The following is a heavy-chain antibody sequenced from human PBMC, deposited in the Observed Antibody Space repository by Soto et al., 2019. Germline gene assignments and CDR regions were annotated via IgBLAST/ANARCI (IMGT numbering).Heavy chain of an antibody. J-gene: IGHJ4*02. Sequence: SEIMCHSCAVDGGSCSDFYGSWIRKPPGKGLEWIGEINHSGSTNYNPSLKSRVTISVDTSKNQFSLKLSSVTAADTAVYYCARGVLMVYAPRAYFFDYWGQGTLVPVSS. CDR3: ARGVLMVYAPRAYFFDY. D-gene: IGHD2-8*01. CDR1: GGSCSDFY. CDR2: INHSGST. V-gene: IGHV4-34*01.